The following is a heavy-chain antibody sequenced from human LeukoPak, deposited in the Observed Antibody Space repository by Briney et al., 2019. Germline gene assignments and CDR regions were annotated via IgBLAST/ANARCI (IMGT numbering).Heavy chain of an antibody. Sequence: SETLSLTCTVSGGSISSYYWSWIRQHPGKGLEWIGYIYYSGSTYYNPSLKSRVTISVDTSKNQFSLKLSFVTAADTAVYYCARATVIDKEFDYWGQGTLVTVSS. CDR2: IYYSGST. D-gene: IGHD4-17*01. V-gene: IGHV4-59*06. J-gene: IGHJ4*02. CDR1: GGSISSYY. CDR3: ARATVIDKEFDY.